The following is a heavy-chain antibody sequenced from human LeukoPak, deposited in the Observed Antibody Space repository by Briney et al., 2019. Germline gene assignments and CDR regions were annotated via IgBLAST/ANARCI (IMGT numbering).Heavy chain of an antibody. CDR3: ASRYYDFWSGYYSDNWFDP. CDR2: IIPILGIA. D-gene: IGHD3-3*01. CDR1: SHTFTSYG. Sequence: SVKVSCKLASHTFTSYGISWVRQAPGQGLEWMGRIIPILGIANYAQKFQGRVTITADKSTSTAYMELSSLRSEDTAVYYCASRYYDFWSGYYSDNWFDPWGQGTLVTVSS. V-gene: IGHV1-69*04. J-gene: IGHJ5*02.